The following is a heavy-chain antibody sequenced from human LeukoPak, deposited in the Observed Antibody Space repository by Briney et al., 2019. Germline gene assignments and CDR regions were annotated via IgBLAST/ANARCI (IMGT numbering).Heavy chain of an antibody. V-gene: IGHV3-74*01. CDR3: ARDWYYGSRSYKY. D-gene: IGHD3-10*01. CDR1: GFTFSSYG. J-gene: IGHJ4*02. Sequence: PGRSLRLSCAASGFTFSSYGMHWVRQAPGKGLVWVSRINSDGSSTSYADSVKGRFTISRDNAKNTLYLQMNSLRAEDTAVYYCARDWYYGSRSYKYWGQGTLVTVST. CDR2: INSDGSST.